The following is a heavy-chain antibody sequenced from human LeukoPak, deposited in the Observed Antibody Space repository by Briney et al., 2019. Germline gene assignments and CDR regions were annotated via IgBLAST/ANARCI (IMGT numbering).Heavy chain of an antibody. CDR3: ARDQAGSGHYADY. D-gene: IGHD3-10*01. CDR1: GFTFSNYW. J-gene: IGHJ4*02. V-gene: IGHV3-74*01. CDR2: INSGGSST. Sequence: GGSLRLSCAASGFTFSNYWMNWVRQAPGKGLVWVSRINSGGSSTNYADSVKGRFTISRDDSKNTLYLQMNSLRAEDTVVYYWARDQAGSGHYADYWRQETVDSVFS.